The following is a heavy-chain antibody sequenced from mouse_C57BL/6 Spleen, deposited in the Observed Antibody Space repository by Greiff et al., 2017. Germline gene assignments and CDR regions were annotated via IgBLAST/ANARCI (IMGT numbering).Heavy chain of an antibody. J-gene: IGHJ4*01. CDR2: ISNGGGST. V-gene: IGHV5-12*01. CDR3: ARQGYSHYAMDY. Sequence: EVMLVESGGGLVQPGGSLKLSCAASGFTFSVYYMYWVRQTPEKRLEWVAYISNGGGSTYYPDTVKGRFTISRDNAKNTLYLQMSRLKSEDTAMYYCARQGYSHYAMDYWGQGTSVTVSS. CDR1: GFTFSVYY. D-gene: IGHD2-12*01.